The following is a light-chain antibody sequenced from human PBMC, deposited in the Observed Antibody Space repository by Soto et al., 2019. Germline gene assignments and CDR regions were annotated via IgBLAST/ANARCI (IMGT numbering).Light chain of an antibody. CDR2: DVS. CDR1: SNDVGNYNY. V-gene: IGLV2-11*01. Sequence: QSVLTQPRSVSGSPGQSVTISCTGTSNDVGNYNYVSWYQQHPGKVPKVIIYDVSKRPSGVPDRFSGSKSANTASLTISGLQAEDEADYYCCSYVGIYSFMFGGGTQLTVL. J-gene: IGLJ3*02. CDR3: CSYVGIYSFM.